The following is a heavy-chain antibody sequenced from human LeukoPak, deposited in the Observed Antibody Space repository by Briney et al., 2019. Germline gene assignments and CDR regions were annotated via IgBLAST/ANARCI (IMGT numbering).Heavy chain of an antibody. D-gene: IGHD1-26*01. J-gene: IGHJ4*02. CDR1: GGSISSGRFY. V-gene: IGHV4-61*10. Sequence: SETLPLTCTVSGGSISSGRFYWSWIRQPAGKGLEWIGEINHSGSTNYNPSLKSRVTISVDTSKNQFSLKLSSVTAADTAVYYCARGVGARHSLRFDYWGQGTLVTVSS. CDR3: ARGVGARHSLRFDY. CDR2: INHSGST.